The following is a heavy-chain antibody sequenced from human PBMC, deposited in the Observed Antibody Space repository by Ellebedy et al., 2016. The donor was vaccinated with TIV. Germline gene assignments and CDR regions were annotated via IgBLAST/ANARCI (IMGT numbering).Heavy chain of an antibody. J-gene: IGHJ4*02. D-gene: IGHD3-10*01. CDR1: GFNVTTNY. CDR2: IYRGADGGDT. CDR3: AKDSGRSGWISDY. Sequence: GESLKISCAASGFNVTTNYMNWVRLAPGKGLEWVSVIYRGADGGDTYYADSVRGRFTISRDNSKNTLYLQMNSLRVEDTAVYFCAKDSGRSGWISDYWGQGTLVTVSS. V-gene: IGHV3-53*01.